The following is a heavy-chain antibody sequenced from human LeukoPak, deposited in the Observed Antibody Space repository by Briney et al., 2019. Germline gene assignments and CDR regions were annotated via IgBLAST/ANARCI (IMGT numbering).Heavy chain of an antibody. Sequence: GRSLRLSCAASGFTFSSYAMHWVRQAPGKGLEWVAVISYDGSNKFYADSVKGRFTISRDNSKNTLYLQMNSLRAEDTAVYYCARDVDFYYMDVWGKGTTVTVSS. D-gene: IGHD2/OR15-2a*01. CDR1: GFTFSSYA. CDR2: ISYDGSNK. V-gene: IGHV3-30*04. J-gene: IGHJ6*03. CDR3: ARDVDFYYMDV.